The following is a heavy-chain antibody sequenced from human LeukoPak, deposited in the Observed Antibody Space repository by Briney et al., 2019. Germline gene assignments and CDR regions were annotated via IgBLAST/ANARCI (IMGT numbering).Heavy chain of an antibody. CDR2: INAGNGNT. J-gene: IGHJ4*02. CDR1: GYTFTSYA. Sequence: ASVKVSCKASGYTFTSYAMHWVRQAPGQRLEWMGWINAGNGNTKYSQEFQGRVTITRDTSASTAYMELSSLRAEDTAVYYCARDQAYDSSGPYGRESFDYWGQGTLVTVSS. CDR3: ARDQAYDSSGPYGRESFDY. V-gene: IGHV1-3*03. D-gene: IGHD3-22*01.